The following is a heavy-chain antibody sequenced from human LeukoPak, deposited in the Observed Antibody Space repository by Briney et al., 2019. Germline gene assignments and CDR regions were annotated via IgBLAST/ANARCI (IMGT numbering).Heavy chain of an antibody. CDR3: ARILNYYDTSGPIFDY. CDR1: GGSISSGGYY. D-gene: IGHD3-22*01. Sequence: SETLSLTCTVSGGSISSGGYYWSWIRQPPGKGLEWIGYIYHSGSTYYNPSLKSRVTISVDRSKNQFSLKLSSVTAADTAVYYCARILNYYDTSGPIFDYWGQGTLVTVSS. CDR2: IYHSGST. V-gene: IGHV4-30-2*01. J-gene: IGHJ4*02.